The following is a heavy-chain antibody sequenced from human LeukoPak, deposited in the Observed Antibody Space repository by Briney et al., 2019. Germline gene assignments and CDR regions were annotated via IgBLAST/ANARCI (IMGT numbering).Heavy chain of an antibody. CDR3: GTDYSGSFHLLDY. Sequence: ASVKVSCKVSGYSLTELPMHWVRQAPGKGLEWMGGFDPEDGETIYAQNFQGRVTMTADTSTNTAYMELRSLRSEDTAVYYCGTDYSGSFHLLDYWGQGTMVTVSS. J-gene: IGHJ4*02. CDR2: FDPEDGET. CDR1: GYSLTELP. D-gene: IGHD1-26*01. V-gene: IGHV1-24*01.